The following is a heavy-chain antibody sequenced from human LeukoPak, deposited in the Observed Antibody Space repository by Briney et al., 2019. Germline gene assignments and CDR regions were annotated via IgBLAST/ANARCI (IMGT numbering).Heavy chain of an antibody. CDR3: ARTDPRQVYRYDY. D-gene: IGHD3-16*02. V-gene: IGHV4-61*01. CDR1: GGSISSGSYY. CDR2: IYYSGST. J-gene: IGHJ4*02. Sequence: SQTLSLTWTVSGGSISSGSYYWSWIRQPPGKGLEWIGYIYYSGSTNYNPSLKGRVTISVDTSKNQFSLKLSSVTAADTAVYYCARTDPRQVYRYDYWGQGTLVTVSS.